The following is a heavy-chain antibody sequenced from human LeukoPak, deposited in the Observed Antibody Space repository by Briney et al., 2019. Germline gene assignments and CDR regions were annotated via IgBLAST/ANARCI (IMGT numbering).Heavy chain of an antibody. D-gene: IGHD6-13*01. CDR1: GYTFTSYD. J-gene: IGHJ6*02. CDR3: ASEAAAGTVNYYYGMDV. Sequence: ASVKVSCKASGYTFTSYDFNWVRQATGQGLEWMGWMNPNSGNTGYAQKFQGRVTMTRNTSISTAYMELSSLRSEDTAVYYCASEAAAGTVNYYYGMDVWGQGTTVTVSS. CDR2: MNPNSGNT. V-gene: IGHV1-8*01.